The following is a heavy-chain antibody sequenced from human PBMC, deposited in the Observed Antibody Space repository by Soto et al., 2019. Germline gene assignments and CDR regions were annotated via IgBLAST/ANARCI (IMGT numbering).Heavy chain of an antibody. D-gene: IGHD3-22*01. CDR2: IYYSGST. CDR3: AADYYDSSGAGDFDY. Sequence: PSETLSLTCTVSGGSVSSGSYYWSWIWQPPGKGLEWIGYIYYSGSTNYNPSLKSRVTISVDTSKNQFSLKLSSVTAADTAVYYCAADYYDSSGAGDFDYWGQGTLVTVSS. J-gene: IGHJ4*02. V-gene: IGHV4-61*01. CDR1: GGSVSSGSYY.